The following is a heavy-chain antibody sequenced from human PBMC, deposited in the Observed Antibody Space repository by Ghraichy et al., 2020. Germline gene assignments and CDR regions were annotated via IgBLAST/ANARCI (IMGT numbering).Heavy chain of an antibody. J-gene: IGHJ4*02. CDR3: TTSPDY. V-gene: IGHV3-15*07. Sequence: GGSLRLSCAASGLTLSNPWMNWVRQAPGKRLEWIGRIKSKPDGVTTDYAAPVKGRFTISTDDSKNTVHLQMNSLKTDDTAVYYCTTSPDYWGQGTLVTVSS. CDR2: IKSKPDGVTT. CDR1: GLTLSNPW.